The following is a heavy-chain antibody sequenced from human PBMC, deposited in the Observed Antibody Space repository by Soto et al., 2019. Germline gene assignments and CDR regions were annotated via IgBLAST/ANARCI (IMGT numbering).Heavy chain of an antibody. CDR1: GFTFGDYA. D-gene: IGHD2-2*01. V-gene: IGHV3-49*03. CDR3: TRAYCSSTSCYPPVFDI. J-gene: IGHJ3*02. CDR2: IRSKAYGGTT. Sequence: PGGSLRLSCTASGFTFGDYAMSWFRQAPGKGLEWVGFIRSKAYGGTTEYAASVKGRFTISRDDSKSIAYLQMNSLKTEDTAVYYCTRAYCSSTSCYPPVFDIWGQGTMVTVSS.